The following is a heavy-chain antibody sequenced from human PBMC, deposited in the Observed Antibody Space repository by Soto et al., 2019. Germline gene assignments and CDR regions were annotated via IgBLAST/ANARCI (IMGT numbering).Heavy chain of an antibody. CDR2: IYYSGST. Sequence: SETLSLTCTVSGGSISSSSYYWGWIRQPPGKGLEWIGSIYYSGSTYYNPSLKSRVTISVDRSKNQFSLKLSSVTAADTAVYYCARGMTTVTTLDYWGQGTLVTVS. CDR1: GGSISSSSYY. CDR3: ARGMTTVTTLDY. J-gene: IGHJ4*02. V-gene: IGHV4-39*07. D-gene: IGHD4-4*01.